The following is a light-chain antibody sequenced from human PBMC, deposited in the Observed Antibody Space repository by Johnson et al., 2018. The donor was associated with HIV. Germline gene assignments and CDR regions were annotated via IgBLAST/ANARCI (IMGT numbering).Light chain of an antibody. CDR3: GTLDSSLEDYV. Sequence: QSVLTQPPSVSAAPGQKVTISCSGSSSNIGNNYVSWYQQLPGTAPKLLIYDNNKPPSGIPDRFSGSKSGTSATLGITGLPPGDEADYYCGTLDSSLEDYVFGTWTKGTVL. CDR1: SSNIGNNY. J-gene: IGLJ1*01. V-gene: IGLV1-51*01. CDR2: DNN.